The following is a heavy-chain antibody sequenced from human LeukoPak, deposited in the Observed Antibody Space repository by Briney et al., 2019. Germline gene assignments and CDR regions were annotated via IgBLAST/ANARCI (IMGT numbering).Heavy chain of an antibody. J-gene: IGHJ4*02. V-gene: IGHV1-8*01. CDR3: ARAFDCGGDCSDY. D-gene: IGHD2-21*01. Sequence: GASVKVSCKASGYTFTSYDINWVRQATGQGLEWMGWMNPNSGNTGYAQKFQGRVTMTRNTSISTAYTELSSLRSEDTAVYYCARAFDCGGDCSDYWGQGTLVTVSS. CDR1: GYTFTSYD. CDR2: MNPNSGNT.